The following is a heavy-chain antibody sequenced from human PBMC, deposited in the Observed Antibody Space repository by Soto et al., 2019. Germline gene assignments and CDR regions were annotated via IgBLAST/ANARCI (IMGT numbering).Heavy chain of an antibody. J-gene: IGHJ4*02. CDR3: ASIVSRAAAAFDY. Sequence: VASVKVSCKASGGTFSSYAISWVRQAPGQGLEWMGGIIPIFGTANYAQKFQGRVTITADKSTSTAYMELSSLRSEDTAVYYCASIVSRAAAAFDYWGQGTLVTVSS. CDR1: GGTFSSYA. D-gene: IGHD6-13*01. CDR2: IIPIFGTA. V-gene: IGHV1-69*06.